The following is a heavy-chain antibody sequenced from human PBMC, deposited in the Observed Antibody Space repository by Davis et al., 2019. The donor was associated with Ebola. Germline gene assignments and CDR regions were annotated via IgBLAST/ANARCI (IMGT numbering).Heavy chain of an antibody. D-gene: IGHD6-6*01. CDR2: ISAYNGNT. Sequence: ASVKVSCKASGYTFTSYAISWVRQAPGQGLEWMGWISAYNGNTNYAQKLQGRVTMTRDTSTSTVYMELSSLRSEDTAVYYCARGGRVGSSSPLDGWGQGTTVTVSS. J-gene: IGHJ6*02. V-gene: IGHV1-18*01. CDR1: GYTFTSYA. CDR3: ARGGRVGSSSPLDG.